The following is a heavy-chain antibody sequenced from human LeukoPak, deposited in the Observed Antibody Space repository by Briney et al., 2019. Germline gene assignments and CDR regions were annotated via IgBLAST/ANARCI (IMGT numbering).Heavy chain of an antibody. CDR2: INPYNDKI. J-gene: IGHJ5*02. Sequence: ASVTVSCKPSGYTFSTFGINWLRQAPGQGLEWMGWINPYNDKIKFAEKFQGRVTVTTDASTSTGYMELRSLRSDDSAVYYCARDMIAVRPGWFDPWGQGTLVTVSS. CDR3: ARDMIAVRPGWFDP. D-gene: IGHD6-6*01. CDR1: GYTFSTFG. V-gene: IGHV1-18*04.